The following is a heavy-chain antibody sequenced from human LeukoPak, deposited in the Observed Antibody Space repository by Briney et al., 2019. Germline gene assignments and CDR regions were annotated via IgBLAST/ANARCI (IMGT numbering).Heavy chain of an antibody. V-gene: IGHV4-61*02. CDR2: IYTSGST. J-gene: IGHJ3*02. CDR3: ARDTGGAYYYDSSGAQDAFDI. Sequence: SQTLSLTCTVSGGSISSGSYYWSWIRRPAGKGLEWIGRIYTSGSTNYNPSLKSRVTTSVDTSKNQFSLKLSSVTAADTAVYYCARDTGGAYYYDSSGAQDAFDIWGQGTMVTVSS. CDR1: GGSISSGSYY. D-gene: IGHD3-22*01.